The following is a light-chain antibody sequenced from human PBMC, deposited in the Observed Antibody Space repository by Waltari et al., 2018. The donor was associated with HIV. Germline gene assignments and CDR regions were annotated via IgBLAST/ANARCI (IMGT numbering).Light chain of an antibody. CDR2: LGS. J-gene: IGKJ2*01. V-gene: IGKV2-28*01. CDR3: MQILQRPYT. CDR1: QSLLHSNEYNY. Sequence: IVLNQSPVSLPVTTGQAASIYRRSSQSLLHSNEYNYLDWYVKKPVQSPQLLIFLGSKRASGVPDRFSGSGSGTDFTLKISRVEAEDVGLYYCMQILQRPYTFGQGTKLE.